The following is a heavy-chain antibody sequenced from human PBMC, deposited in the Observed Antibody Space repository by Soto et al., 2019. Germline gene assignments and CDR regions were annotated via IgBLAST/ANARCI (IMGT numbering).Heavy chain of an antibody. Sequence: SVKVSCKASGGTFSSYAISWVRQAPGQGLEWMGGIIPIFGTANYAQKFQGRVTITADESTSTAYMELSSLRSEDTAVYYCASEVATTHNWFDPWGQGTLVTVSS. CDR1: GGTFSSYA. J-gene: IGHJ5*02. CDR2: IIPIFGTA. CDR3: ASEVATTHNWFDP. D-gene: IGHD5-12*01. V-gene: IGHV1-69*13.